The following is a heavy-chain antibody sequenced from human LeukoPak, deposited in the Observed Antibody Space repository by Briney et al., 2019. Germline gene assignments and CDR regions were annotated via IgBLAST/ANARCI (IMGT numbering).Heavy chain of an antibody. V-gene: IGHV4-39*07. Sequence: DPSQTLSLTCTVSGGSISSGSYYWSWIRQPPGKGLEWIGEINHSGSTNYNPSLKSRVTISVDTSKNQFSLKLSSVTAADTAVYYCATSRYYDFWSGYYKPPNYWGQGTLVTVSS. CDR1: GGSISSGSYY. D-gene: IGHD3-3*01. J-gene: IGHJ4*02. CDR3: ATSRYYDFWSGYYKPPNY. CDR2: INHSGST.